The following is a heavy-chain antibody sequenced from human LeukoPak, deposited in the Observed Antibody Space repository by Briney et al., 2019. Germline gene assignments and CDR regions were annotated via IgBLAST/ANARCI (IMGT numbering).Heavy chain of an antibody. J-gene: IGHJ6*03. CDR3: AGITMVRGATSYYYYYMDV. CDR2: IIPIFGTA. V-gene: IGHV1-69*06. Sequence: SVKVSCKASGYTFTSYGISWVRQAPGQGLEWMGGIIPIFGTANYAQKFQGRVTITADKSTSTAYMELSSLRSEDTAVYYCAGITMVRGATSYYYYYMDVWGKGTTVTVSS. D-gene: IGHD3-10*01. CDR1: GYTFTSYG.